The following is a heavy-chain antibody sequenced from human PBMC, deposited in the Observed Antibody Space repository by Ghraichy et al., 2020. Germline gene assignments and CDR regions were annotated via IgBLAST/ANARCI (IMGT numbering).Heavy chain of an antibody. V-gene: IGHV3-7*03. D-gene: IGHD4/OR15-4a*01. CDR1: GFAFSRHW. J-gene: IGHJ4*02. Sequence: LSLTCAASGFAFSRHWMTWVRQAPGKGLEWVANIKLDGSEQYYVDSVKGRFTISRDNTKSSLYLQMNRLRAEDTAIYYCARDPYDTGDFHYGAFDYWGRGALVTVSS. CDR2: IKLDGSEQ. CDR3: ARDPYDTGDFHYGAFDY.